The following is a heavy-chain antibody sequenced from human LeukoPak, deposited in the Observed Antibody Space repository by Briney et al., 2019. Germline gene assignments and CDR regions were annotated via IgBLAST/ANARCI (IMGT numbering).Heavy chain of an antibody. CDR2: ISYDGSNK. D-gene: IGHD4-17*01. CDR1: GFTFSSYG. V-gene: IGHV3-30*18. Sequence: PGGSLGLSCAASGFTFSSYGMHWVRQAPGKGLEWVAVISYDGSNKYYADSVKGRFTISRDNSKNTLYLQMNSLRAEDTAVYHCAKETVTTWKYFDYWGQGTLVTVSS. CDR3: AKETVTTWKYFDY. J-gene: IGHJ4*02.